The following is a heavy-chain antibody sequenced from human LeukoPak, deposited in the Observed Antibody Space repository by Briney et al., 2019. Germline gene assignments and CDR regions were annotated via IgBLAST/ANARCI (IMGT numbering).Heavy chain of an antibody. CDR2: IYPGDSDT. CDR1: GSRFTSYW. CDR3: ARPLDAVAGTSSDY. Sequence: GESLKISCKGSGSRFTSYWIGWVRQMPGKGLEGMGIIYPGDSDTRYSPSFQGQVTISADKSISTAYLQWSSLKASDTAMYYCARPLDAVAGTSSDYWGQGTLVTVSS. D-gene: IGHD6-19*01. V-gene: IGHV5-51*01. J-gene: IGHJ4*02.